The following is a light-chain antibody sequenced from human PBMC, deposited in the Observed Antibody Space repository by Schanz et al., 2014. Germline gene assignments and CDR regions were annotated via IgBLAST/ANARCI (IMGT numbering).Light chain of an antibody. CDR2: GDN. J-gene: IGLJ2*01. CDR3: CSYAGSSTLV. CDR1: TSDIGRYF. V-gene: IGLV2-23*01. Sequence: QSALTQPPSASGSPGQSVTISCTGTTSDIGRYFVSWYQQHPGKAPKLLILGDNHRPSGVSNRFSGSKSGNTASLTISGLQAEDEADYYCCSYAGSSTLVFGGGTKLTVL.